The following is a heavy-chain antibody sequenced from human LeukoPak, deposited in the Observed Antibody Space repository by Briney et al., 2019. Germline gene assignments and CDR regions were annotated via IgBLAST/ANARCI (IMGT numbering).Heavy chain of an antibody. CDR3: ARGVQLWPYGDV. J-gene: IGHJ6*04. V-gene: IGHV3-48*01. CDR1: GFTFSSYS. Sequence: GGSLRLSCAASGFTFSSYSMNWVRQAPGKGLEWVSYISSSSSTIYYADSVKGRFTISRDNVKNSLYLQMNSLRAEDTAVYYCARGVQLWPYGDVWGKGTTVTVSS. CDR2: ISSSSSTI. D-gene: IGHD5-18*01.